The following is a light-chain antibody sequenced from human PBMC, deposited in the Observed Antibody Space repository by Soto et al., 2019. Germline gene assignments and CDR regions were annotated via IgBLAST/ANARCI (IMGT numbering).Light chain of an antibody. CDR2: EVT. CDR3: SSYTSRSTLVA. V-gene: IGLV2-14*01. Sequence: QSVLTQPASVSGSPGQSITISCTGTSSDVGGYNYVSWCQQHPGKAPKLIIYEVTTRPSGVSDRFSGSKSGNTASLTISGLQAEDEADYYCSSYTSRSTLVAFGGGTKLTVL. CDR1: SSDVGGYNY. J-gene: IGLJ2*01.